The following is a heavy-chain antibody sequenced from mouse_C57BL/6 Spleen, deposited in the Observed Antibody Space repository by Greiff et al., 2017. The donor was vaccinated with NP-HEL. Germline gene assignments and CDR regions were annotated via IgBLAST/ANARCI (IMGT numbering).Heavy chain of an antibody. Sequence: EVKLMESGPGLVKPSQSLSLTCSVTGYSITSGYYWNWIRQFPGNKLEWMGYISYDGSNNYNPSLKNRISITRDTSKNQFFLKVNSVTTEDTATYYCARGNYDYDGYWYFDVWGTGTTGTVSS. D-gene: IGHD2-4*01. CDR1: GYSITSGYY. V-gene: IGHV3-6*01. J-gene: IGHJ1*03. CDR3: ARGNYDYDGYWYFDV. CDR2: ISYDGSN.